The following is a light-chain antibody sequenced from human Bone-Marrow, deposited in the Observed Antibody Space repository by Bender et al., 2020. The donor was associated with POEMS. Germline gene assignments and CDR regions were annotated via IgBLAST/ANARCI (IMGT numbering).Light chain of an antibody. V-gene: IGLV3-10*01. J-gene: IGLJ3*02. CDR2: DNS. Sequence: SYELTQPPSVSVSPGQTARITCSGDGLPKKYVYWYQQKSGQAPVLVIYDNSKRPSGIPERFSGSKSGNTASLTISGLQAEDEADFYCTSYTISGTWVFGGGTKLTVL. CDR1: GLPKKY. CDR3: TSYTISGTWV.